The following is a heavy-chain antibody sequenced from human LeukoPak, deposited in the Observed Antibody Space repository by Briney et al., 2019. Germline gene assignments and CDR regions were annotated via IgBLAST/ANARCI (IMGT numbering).Heavy chain of an antibody. CDR1: GFTFSSYA. CDR3: ARDAYRDYYDSSGYHYVGMDV. Sequence: GGSLRLSCAASGFTFSSYAMSWVRQAPGKGLEWVSAISGSGGSTYYADSVKGRFTISRDNSKNTLYLQMNSLRAEDTAVYYCARDAYRDYYDSSGYHYVGMDVWGQGTTVTVSS. J-gene: IGHJ6*02. D-gene: IGHD3-22*01. CDR2: ISGSGGST. V-gene: IGHV3-23*01.